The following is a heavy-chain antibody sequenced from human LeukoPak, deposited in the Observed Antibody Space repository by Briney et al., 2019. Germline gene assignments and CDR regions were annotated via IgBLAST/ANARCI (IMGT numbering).Heavy chain of an antibody. CDR1: GYSINNYW. CDR2: IYPADSDI. CDR3: ARQEYCSGGSCYTWFDP. D-gene: IGHD2-15*01. J-gene: IGHJ5*02. Sequence: GESLKISCKGSGYSINNYWIGWVRQMPGKGLEWMGIIYPADSDIRYSPSFQGQVTISADKSISTAYLQWSSLKASDTAMYYCARQEYCSGGSCYTWFDPWGQGTLVTVTS. V-gene: IGHV5-51*01.